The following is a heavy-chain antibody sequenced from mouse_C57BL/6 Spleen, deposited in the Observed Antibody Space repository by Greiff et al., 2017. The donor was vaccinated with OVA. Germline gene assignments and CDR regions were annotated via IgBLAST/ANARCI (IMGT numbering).Heavy chain of an antibody. CDR1: GFTFSNYW. CDR3: TDGLGTYYAMDY. Sequence: EVKVEESGGGLVQPGGSLKLSCVASGFTFSNYWMNWVRQSPEKGLEWVAQIRLKSDNYATHYAESVKGRFTISRDDSKSSVYLQMNNLSAEDTGIYYCTDGLGTYYAMDYWGQGTSVTVSS. V-gene: IGHV6-3*01. CDR2: IRLKSDNYAT. J-gene: IGHJ4*01. D-gene: IGHD2-4*01.